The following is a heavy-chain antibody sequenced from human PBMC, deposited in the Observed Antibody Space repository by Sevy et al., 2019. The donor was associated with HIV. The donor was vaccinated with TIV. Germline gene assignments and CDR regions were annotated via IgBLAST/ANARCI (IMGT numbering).Heavy chain of an antibody. V-gene: IGHV3-30-3*01. CDR1: GFTFSSYA. D-gene: IGHD3-3*01. J-gene: IGHJ4*02. Sequence: LSLTCAASGFTFSSYAMHWVRQAPGKGLEWVAVISYDGSNKYYADSVKGRFTISRDNSKNTLYLQMNSLRAEDTAVYYCARDLGIPWSGYLDYWGQGTLVTVSS. CDR3: ARDLGIPWSGYLDY. CDR2: ISYDGSNK.